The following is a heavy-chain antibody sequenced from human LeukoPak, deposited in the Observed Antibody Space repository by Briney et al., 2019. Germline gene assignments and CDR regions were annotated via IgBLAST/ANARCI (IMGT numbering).Heavy chain of an antibody. CDR1: GGSISSYY. V-gene: IGHV4-4*07. Sequence: SETLSLTCTVSGGSISSYYWSWIRQPAGKGLEWIGRIYTSGSTNYNPSLKSRVTMSVDTSKNQFSLKLSSVTAADTAMYYCAREGITIFGVVSSLDYWGQGTLVTVSS. D-gene: IGHD3-3*01. CDR2: IYTSGST. CDR3: AREGITIFGVVSSLDY. J-gene: IGHJ4*02.